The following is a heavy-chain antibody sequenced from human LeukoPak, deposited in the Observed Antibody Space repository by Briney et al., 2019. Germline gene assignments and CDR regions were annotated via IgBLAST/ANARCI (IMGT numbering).Heavy chain of an antibody. CDR3: ARRGGGSWYYFDY. CDR1: GGSINNSSYF. CDR2: IYYSGST. V-gene: IGHV4-39*01. Sequence: PSETLSLTCTVSGGSINNSSYFWGWIRQSPGKGLEWIGNIYYSGSTNYNASLKSRVTISVDTSKNQFSLKLSSVTAADTALYYCARRGGGSWYYFDYWGQGTLVTVSS. J-gene: IGHJ4*02. D-gene: IGHD2-15*01.